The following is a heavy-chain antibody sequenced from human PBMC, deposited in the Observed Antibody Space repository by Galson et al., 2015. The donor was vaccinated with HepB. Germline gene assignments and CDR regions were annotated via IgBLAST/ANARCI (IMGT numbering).Heavy chain of an antibody. CDR2: IGSSGRTI. Sequence: SLRLSCAASGFTFSHHDMNWVRQAPGKGLEWVSYIGSSGRTIYYADSVKGRFTISRDNAKNSLFLQLSSLRAEDTAVYYCATTLPVLRLGWCFYHNWGQGTLVTVSS. D-gene: IGHD3-16*01. CDR1: GFTFSHHD. V-gene: IGHV3-48*03. CDR3: ATTLPVLRLGWCFYHN. J-gene: IGHJ4*02.